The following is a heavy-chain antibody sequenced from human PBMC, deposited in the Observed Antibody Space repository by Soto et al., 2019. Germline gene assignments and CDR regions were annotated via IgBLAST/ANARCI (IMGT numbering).Heavy chain of an antibody. V-gene: IGHV3-23*01. CDR3: ARDVWETTSMYYGLDV. D-gene: IGHD1-26*01. Sequence: PGGSLRLSCAASGFTFSSYAMSWVRLAPGKGVEWVSGITGSGAITYYTDSVKGRFTISRDNSKNTLYLQMHSLRAEDTAVYYCARDVWETTSMYYGLDVWGLGTTVTVSS. CDR1: GFTFSSYA. CDR2: ITGSGAIT. J-gene: IGHJ6*02.